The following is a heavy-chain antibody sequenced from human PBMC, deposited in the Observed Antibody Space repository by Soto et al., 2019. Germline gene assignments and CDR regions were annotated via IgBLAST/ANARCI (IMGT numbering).Heavy chain of an antibody. CDR3: SRRYGSCFDY. Sequence: QVQLQESGPGLVKPSETLSLTCTVSGGSISSYYWSWIRLPPGKGLEWIGYIYYSGSTNNNPSHKRRVTTSADTSKNKSALKLSSVTGADTAVYYCSRRYGSCFDYWGQGTLVTVSS. CDR2: IYYSGST. CDR1: GGSISSYY. D-gene: IGHD5-18*01. J-gene: IGHJ4*02. V-gene: IGHV4-59*08.